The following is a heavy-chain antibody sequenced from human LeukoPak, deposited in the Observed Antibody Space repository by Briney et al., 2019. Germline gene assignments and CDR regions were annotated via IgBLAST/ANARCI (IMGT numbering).Heavy chain of an antibody. CDR3: ARGGGYCSSTSCSNWFDP. CDR1: GGSFSGYY. D-gene: IGHD2-2*01. Sequence: PSETLSLTCAVYGGSFSGYYWSWIRQPPGKLLEWIGEINHSGSTNYNPSLKSRVTISVDTSKNQFSLKLSSVTAADTAVYYCARGGGYCSSTSCSNWFDPWGQGTLVTVSS. CDR2: INHSGST. J-gene: IGHJ5*02. V-gene: IGHV4-34*01.